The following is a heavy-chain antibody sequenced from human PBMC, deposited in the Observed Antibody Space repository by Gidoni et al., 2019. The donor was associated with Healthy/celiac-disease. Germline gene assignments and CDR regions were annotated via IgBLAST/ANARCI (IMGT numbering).Heavy chain of an antibody. Sequence: QVQLVQSGAEVKKPGASVKVSCKASGYTFTSYDINWVRQATGQGLEWMGWMNPNSGNTGYAQKFQGRVTMTRNTSISTAYMELSSLRSEDTAVYYCARALYGDYDQDWYFDLWGRGTLVTVSS. V-gene: IGHV1-8*01. J-gene: IGHJ2*01. CDR3: ARALYGDYDQDWYFDL. D-gene: IGHD4-17*01. CDR1: GYTFTSYD. CDR2: MNPNSGNT.